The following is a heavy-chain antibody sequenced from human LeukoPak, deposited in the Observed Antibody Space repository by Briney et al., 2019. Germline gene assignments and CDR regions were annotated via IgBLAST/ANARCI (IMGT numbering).Heavy chain of an antibody. CDR2: INPNSGGT. Sequence: WASVKVSCKASGYTFTGYYMHWVRQAPGQGLEWMGWINPNSGGTNYAQKFQGRVTMTRDTSISTAYMELSRLRSDDTAVYYCASDQTTMVRGVTPGYCGQGTLVTVSS. CDR3: ASDQTTMVRGVTPGY. CDR1: GYTFTGYY. J-gene: IGHJ4*02. D-gene: IGHD3-10*01. V-gene: IGHV1-2*02.